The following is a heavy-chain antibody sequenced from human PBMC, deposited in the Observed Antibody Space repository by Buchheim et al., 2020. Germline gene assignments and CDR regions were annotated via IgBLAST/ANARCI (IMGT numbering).Heavy chain of an antibody. Sequence: QLQLQESGPGLVKPSETLSLTCTVSGGSISSSSYYWGWIRQPPGKGLEWIGSIYYSGGTYYNPSLKSRVTISVDTPNNQSSLKLSSVTAADTAVYYCASIVDAEYFQHWGQGTL. CDR1: GGSISSSSYY. D-gene: IGHD2-15*01. CDR3: ASIVDAEYFQH. V-gene: IGHV4-39*01. CDR2: IYYSGGT. J-gene: IGHJ1*01.